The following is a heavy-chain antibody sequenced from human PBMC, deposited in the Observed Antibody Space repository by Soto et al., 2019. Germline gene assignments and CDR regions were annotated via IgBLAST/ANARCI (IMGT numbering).Heavy chain of an antibody. V-gene: IGHV4-34*01. Sequence: PSVPLCLTCAVYGGSFSGYDGTWIRQPPGTGLEWIGEINHSGSTNYNPSLKSRVTISVDTSKNQFSLKLTSVTAADTAVYYCARDKITGLFDYWGQGTLVTVSS. CDR3: ARDKITGLFDY. J-gene: IGHJ4*02. CDR1: GGSFSGYD. D-gene: IGHD2-8*02. CDR2: INHSGST.